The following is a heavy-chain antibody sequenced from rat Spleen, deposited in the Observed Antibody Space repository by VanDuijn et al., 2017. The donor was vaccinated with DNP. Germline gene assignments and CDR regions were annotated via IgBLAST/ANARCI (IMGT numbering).Heavy chain of an antibody. Sequence: EVQLVESGGGLVQPGRSLKLSCAVSGLNFNDYWMGWVRQAPGKGLEWLGAITGSGGGIYYSGSVKGRFTISRDNSKNIQYLRMDSLRSEDTATYYCARHRAIAAIWDYWGQGVMVTVSS. J-gene: IGHJ2*01. D-gene: IGHD1-2*01. V-gene: IGHV5-31*01. CDR3: ARHRAIAAIWDY. CDR2: ITGSGGGI. CDR1: GLNFNDYW.